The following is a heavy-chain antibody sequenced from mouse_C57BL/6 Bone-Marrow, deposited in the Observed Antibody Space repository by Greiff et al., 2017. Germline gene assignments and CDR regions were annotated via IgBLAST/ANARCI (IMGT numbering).Heavy chain of an antibody. Sequence: VQLQQPGAELVMPGASVKLSCKASGYTFTSYWMHWVKQRPGQGLEWIGEIDPSDSYTNYNQKFKGKSTLTVDKSSSTAYMQLSSLTSEDSAVYYCAREDYYGSKPYFDYWGQGTTLTVSS. J-gene: IGHJ2*01. CDR1: GYTFTSYW. CDR3: AREDYYGSKPYFDY. V-gene: IGHV1-69*01. D-gene: IGHD1-1*01. CDR2: IDPSDSYT.